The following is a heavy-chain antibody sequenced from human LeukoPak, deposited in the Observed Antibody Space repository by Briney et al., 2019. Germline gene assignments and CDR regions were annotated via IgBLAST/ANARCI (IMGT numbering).Heavy chain of an antibody. Sequence: GGSLRLSFAASGFTFSSYSMNWVRQAPGKGLEWVSSISSSSSYIYYADSVKGRFTISRDNAKNSLYLQMNSLRAEDTAVYYCARPPPDTYDFWSGYYRRAYYYYMDVWGKGTTVTVSS. V-gene: IGHV3-21*01. J-gene: IGHJ6*03. CDR1: GFTFSSYS. CDR3: ARPPPDTYDFWSGYYRRAYYYYMDV. D-gene: IGHD3-3*01. CDR2: ISSSSSYI.